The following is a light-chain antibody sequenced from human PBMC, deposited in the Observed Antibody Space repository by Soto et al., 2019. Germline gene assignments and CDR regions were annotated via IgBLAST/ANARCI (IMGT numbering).Light chain of an antibody. CDR3: QQLSNEPPYT. Sequence: EIVLTQSPATLSLSPGERATLSCRARQSVSSYLAWYQQKPGQAPMRLIYDESHRATGIAARFSGSGSGTDFNLTIRRLAHDDVAGDYCQQLSNEPPYTCGQGTKRESK. V-gene: IGKV3-11*01. J-gene: IGKJ2*01. CDR1: QSVSSY. CDR2: DES.